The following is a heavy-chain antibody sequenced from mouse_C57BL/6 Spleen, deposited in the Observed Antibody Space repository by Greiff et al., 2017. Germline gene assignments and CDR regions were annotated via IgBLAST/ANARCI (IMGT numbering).Heavy chain of an antibody. CDR3: ARSDYYGSSEYYFDY. CDR2: IWTGGGT. D-gene: IGHD1-1*01. J-gene: IGHJ2*01. V-gene: IGHV2-9-1*01. Sequence: VQRVESGPGLVAPSQSLSITCTVSGFSLTSYAISWVRQPPGKGLEWLGVIWTGGGTNYNSALKSRLSISKDNSKSQVFLKMNSLQTDDTARYYCARSDYYGSSEYYFDYWGQGTTLTVSS. CDR1: GFSLTSYA.